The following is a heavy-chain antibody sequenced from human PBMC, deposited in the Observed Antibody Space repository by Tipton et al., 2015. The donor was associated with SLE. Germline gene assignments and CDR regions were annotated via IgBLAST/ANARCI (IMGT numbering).Heavy chain of an antibody. V-gene: IGHV3-48*01. J-gene: IGHJ4*02. Sequence: SLRLSCAASGFTFSSYSMNWVRQAPGKGLEWVSYISSSSSTIYYEDSVKGRFTISRDKAKNSLYLQMNSLRAEDTAVYYCAKPGLSRGVVGALGYWGQGTLVTVSS. CDR3: AKPGLSRGVVGALGY. D-gene: IGHD1-26*01. CDR2: ISSSSSTI. CDR1: GFTFSSYS.